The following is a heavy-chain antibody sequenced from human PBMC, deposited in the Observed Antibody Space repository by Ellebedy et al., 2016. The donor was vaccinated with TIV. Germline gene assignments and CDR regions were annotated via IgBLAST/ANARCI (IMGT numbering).Heavy chain of an antibody. CDR3: ARQSRFGAPYYHHAMYV. D-gene: IGHD3-10*01. CDR1: SVSMKNYY. CDR2: VYYSGTT. V-gene: IGHV4-59*08. J-gene: IGHJ6*02. Sequence: MPSETLSLTCTVSSVSMKNYYWSWIRQPPGKGLEWIGYVYYSGTTNYNPSLRSRVAISIDTSNNEISLKLTSVTAADTAVYFCARQSRFGAPYYHHAMYVWGQGTTVTVSS.